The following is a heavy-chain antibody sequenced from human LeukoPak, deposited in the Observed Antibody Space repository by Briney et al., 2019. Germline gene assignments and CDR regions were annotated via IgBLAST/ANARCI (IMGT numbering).Heavy chain of an antibody. D-gene: IGHD3-10*01. V-gene: IGHV3-23*01. CDR2: ISGSSGST. CDR3: AKDNSGTYFDY. J-gene: IGHJ4*02. CDR1: GFTFSNSA. Sequence: PGGSLRLSCAASGFTFSNSAMSWVRQAPGKGLEWVSAISGSSGSTYYADSVKGRFTISRDNSKNTLYLQMNSLRAEDTAVYYCAKDNSGTYFDYWDQGTLVTVSS.